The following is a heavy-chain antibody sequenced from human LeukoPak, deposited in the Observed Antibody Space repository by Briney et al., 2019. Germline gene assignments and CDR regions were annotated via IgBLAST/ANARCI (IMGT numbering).Heavy chain of an antibody. CDR2: IYPGDSDT. D-gene: IGHD6-19*01. V-gene: IGHV5-51*01. Sequence: GESLKISCKGSGYSFTSYWIGWVRQMPGKGLERMGIIYPGDSDTRYSPSFQGQVTISADKSISTAYLQWSSLKASDTAMYYCARVGGSGWPSDAFDIWGQGTMVTVSS. CDR1: GYSFTSYW. J-gene: IGHJ3*02. CDR3: ARVGGSGWPSDAFDI.